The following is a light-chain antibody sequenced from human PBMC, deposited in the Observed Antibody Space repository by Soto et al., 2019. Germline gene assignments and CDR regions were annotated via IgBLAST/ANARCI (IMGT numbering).Light chain of an antibody. Sequence: QSALTQPASVSGSPGQSITISCTGTSSDVGDYNYVSWYQQHPGKAPKLMIYDVSNRPSGVSNRFSGSKSGNTASLTISGLQAEDEDDYYCSSYTSSSTPVVFGGGTKLTVL. CDR3: SSYTSSSTPVV. CDR1: SSDVGDYNY. V-gene: IGLV2-14*01. J-gene: IGLJ2*01. CDR2: DVS.